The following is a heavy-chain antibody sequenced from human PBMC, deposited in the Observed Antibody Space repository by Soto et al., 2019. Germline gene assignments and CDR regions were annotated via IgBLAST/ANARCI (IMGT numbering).Heavy chain of an antibody. CDR2: INHSGST. J-gene: IGHJ5*02. CDR1: GGSFSGYY. D-gene: IGHD3-10*01. V-gene: IGHV4-34*01. Sequence: KPSETLSLTCAVYGGSFSGYYWSWIRQPPGKGLEWIGEINHSGSTNYNPSLKSRVTISVDTSKNQFSLKLSSVTAADTAVYYCARHGEVRGVSPHRSYNWFDPWGQGTLVTVSS. CDR3: ARHGEVRGVSPHRSYNWFDP.